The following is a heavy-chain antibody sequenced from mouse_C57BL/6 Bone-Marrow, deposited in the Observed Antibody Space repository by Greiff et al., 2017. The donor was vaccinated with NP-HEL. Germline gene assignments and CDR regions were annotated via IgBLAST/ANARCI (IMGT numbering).Heavy chain of an antibody. CDR2: ISSGGSYT. J-gene: IGHJ3*01. V-gene: IGHV5-6*01. D-gene: IGHD1-1*01. CDR3: ASPYEYYVAWFAY. CDR1: GFTFSSYG. Sequence: EVQLVESGGDLVKPGGSLKLSCAASGFTFSSYGMSWVRQTPDKRLEWVATISSGGSYTYYPDSVKGRFTISRANDKNTLYLQMSSLQSEDTAMYYCASPYEYYVAWFAYWGQGTLVTVSA.